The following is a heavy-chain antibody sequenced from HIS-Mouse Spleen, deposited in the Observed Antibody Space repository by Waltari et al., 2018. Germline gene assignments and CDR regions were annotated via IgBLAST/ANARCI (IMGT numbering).Heavy chain of an antibody. CDR2: IYYSGST. D-gene: IGHD6-13*01. CDR1: GGPISSSSYY. CDR3: AREIPYSSSWYDWYFDL. V-gene: IGHV4-39*07. J-gene: IGHJ2*01. Sequence: QLQLQESGPGLVKPSETLSLTCTVAGGPISSSSYYWGWIRQTPGKGLGWIGSIYYSGSTYYNPSLKSRVTISVDTSKNQFSLKLSSVTAADTAVYYCAREIPYSSSWYDWYFDLWGRGTLVTVSS.